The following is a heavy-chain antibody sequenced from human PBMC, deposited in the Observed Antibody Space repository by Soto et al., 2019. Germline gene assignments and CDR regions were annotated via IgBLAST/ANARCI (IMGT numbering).Heavy chain of an antibody. CDR2: IVGSGGST. Sequence: GGSLRLSCAASGFTFSSYAMSWVRQAPGKGLEWVSAIVGSGGSTYYADSVKGRFTISRDNSKNTLYLQMNSLRAEDTAVYYCAKKGDFWSDTLVSYFDYWGQGTLVTVSS. CDR3: AKKGDFWSDTLVSYFDY. V-gene: IGHV3-23*01. CDR1: GFTFSSYA. D-gene: IGHD3-3*01. J-gene: IGHJ4*02.